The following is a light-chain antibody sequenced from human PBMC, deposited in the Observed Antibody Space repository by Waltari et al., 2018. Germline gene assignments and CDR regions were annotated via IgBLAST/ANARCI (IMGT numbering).Light chain of an antibody. V-gene: IGKV1-39*01. CDR1: HRLNYL. J-gene: IGKJ2*01. CDR2: AAS. CDR3: QQSYGRPYT. Sequence: DIQITQSPSSLSASVGDRVTITCRASHRLNYLLNWYQQKPGKAPKPLIFAASRLQDGVPSRFSGTGSETDFTLTIAGLQPEDFATYFCQQSYGRPYTFGQGTKLEI.